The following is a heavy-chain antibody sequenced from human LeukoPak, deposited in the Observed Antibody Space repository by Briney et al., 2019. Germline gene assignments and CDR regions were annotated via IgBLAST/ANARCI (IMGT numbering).Heavy chain of an antibody. J-gene: IGHJ4*02. CDR3: ARDKWFGELDYFDY. Sequence: ASVKVSCKASGYTFTDYYMHWVRQAPGQGLEWMGWIHPNSGATNYAQKFQGRVTMTRDTSISTAYMELSKLRSDDTAVYYCARDKWFGELDYFDYWGQGTLVTVSS. D-gene: IGHD3-10*01. CDR1: GYTFTDYY. V-gene: IGHV1-2*02. CDR2: IHPNSGAT.